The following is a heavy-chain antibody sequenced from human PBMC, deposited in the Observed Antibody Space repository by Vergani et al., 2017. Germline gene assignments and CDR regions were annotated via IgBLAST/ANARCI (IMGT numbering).Heavy chain of an antibody. CDR3: AKVGWNYLFDS. CDR1: GLSFTTYA. CDR2: INTNGDYT. D-gene: IGHD3-10*01. V-gene: IGHV3-23*01. Sequence: EVQLLESGGDLVQPGGSLRLSCAASGLSFTTYAMSRVRQAPGKGLEWVSTINTNGDYTRYGESVKGRVTSSRDNSKSTLYLQMNSLRAEDTVIYYCAKVGWNYLFDSWGQGTLVSVS. J-gene: IGHJ5*01.